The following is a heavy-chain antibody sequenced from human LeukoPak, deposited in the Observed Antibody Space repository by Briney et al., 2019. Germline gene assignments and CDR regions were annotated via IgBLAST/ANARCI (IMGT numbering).Heavy chain of an antibody. J-gene: IGHJ3*02. D-gene: IGHD5-18*01. CDR1: GGSFSGYY. CDR3: ARVDTAMVRAFDI. CDR2: INHSGST. V-gene: IGHV4-34*01. Sequence: SETLSLTCAVYGGSFSGYYWSWIRQPPGKGLVWIGEINHSGSTNYNPSLKSRVTISVDTSKNQFSLKLSSVTAADTAVYYCARVDTAMVRAFDIWGQGTMVTVSS.